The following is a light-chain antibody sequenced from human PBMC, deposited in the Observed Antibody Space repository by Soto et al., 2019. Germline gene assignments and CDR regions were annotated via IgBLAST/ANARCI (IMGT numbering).Light chain of an antibody. CDR2: EVS. Sequence: QPVLTQPRSVSGSPGQSVTISCTGTSSDVGLYNYVSWYQQHPGKAPKLMIYEVSNRPSGVSNRFSGSKSGNTASLTISGLQAEDEADYYCSSYTSTSTRVFGGGTKLTVL. CDR3: SSYTSTSTRV. CDR1: SSDVGLYNY. V-gene: IGLV2-14*01. J-gene: IGLJ2*01.